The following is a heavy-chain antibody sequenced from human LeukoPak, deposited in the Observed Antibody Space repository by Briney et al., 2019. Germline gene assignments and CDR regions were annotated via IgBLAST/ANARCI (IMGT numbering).Heavy chain of an antibody. CDR1: GFTFSSYA. CDR3: AGGGITMVRGPDYYYYYGMDV. Sequence: GSLRLSCAASGFTFSSYAMSWVRQAPGKGLEWVSAISGSGGSTYYADSVKGRFTISRDNSKNTLYLQMNSLRAEDTAVYYCAGGGITMVRGPDYYYYYGMDVWGQGTTVTVSS. CDR2: ISGSGGST. D-gene: IGHD3-10*01. V-gene: IGHV3-23*01. J-gene: IGHJ6*02.